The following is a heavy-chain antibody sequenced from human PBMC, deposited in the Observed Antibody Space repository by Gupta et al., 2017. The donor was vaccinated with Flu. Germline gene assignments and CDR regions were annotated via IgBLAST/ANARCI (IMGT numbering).Heavy chain of an antibody. V-gene: IGHV1-46*01. CDR3: ARVGEWELNDF. CDR1: GYTFTNYY. Sequence: QVHLVQSGAEVKKPGASVKVSCRASGYTFTNYYMNWVRQAPGQGLEWMGLINPSGASTTYAQNFQGRVTMTRDTSTSTVYMELSSLTSEDTAVYYCARVGEWELNDFWGQGTLVTVSS. CDR2: INPSGAST. D-gene: IGHD1-26*01. J-gene: IGHJ4*02.